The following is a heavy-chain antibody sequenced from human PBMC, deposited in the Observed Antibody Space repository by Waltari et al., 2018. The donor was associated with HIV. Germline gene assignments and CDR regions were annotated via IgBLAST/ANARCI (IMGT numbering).Heavy chain of an antibody. J-gene: IGHJ6*02. V-gene: IGHV3-9*01. Sequence: EVQLVESGGGSVQPGRSLRPSCTAYGVTFDNHAMNWVRQPPGKGLEWVSGISWNSGDIAYADSVKGRFTISRDNTKNSLFLQMNSVRVEDTALYYCVKDGASTIFGVLNGMDVWGQGTTVTVSS. D-gene: IGHD3-3*01. CDR3: VKDGASTIFGVLNGMDV. CDR1: GVTFDNHA. CDR2: ISWNSGDI.